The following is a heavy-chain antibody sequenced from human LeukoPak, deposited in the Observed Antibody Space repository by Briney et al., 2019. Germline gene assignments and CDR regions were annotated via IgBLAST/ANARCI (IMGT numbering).Heavy chain of an antibody. V-gene: IGHV4-39*07. J-gene: IGHJ5*02. D-gene: IGHD3-3*01. CDR2: IDYSGYT. CDR1: GDAIDSGDYY. CDR3: ARQTIERSLGGLPDFFDP. Sequence: SETLPLTCTVSGDAIDSGDYYSGWIRQPPGGGLECIASIDYSGYTYYDPSFKSRVSLSVDTPKSQFFLKFPSVTAADTAIYYCARQTIERSLGGLPDFFDPWGQGILVTVSS.